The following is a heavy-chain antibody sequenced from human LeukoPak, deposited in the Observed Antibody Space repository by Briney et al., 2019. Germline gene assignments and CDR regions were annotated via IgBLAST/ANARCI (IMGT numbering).Heavy chain of an antibody. Sequence: ASVKVSCKASGGTFSSYAISWVRQAPGQGLEWMGGIIPIFGTANYAQKFQGRVTITADESTSTAYMELSSLRSEDTAVYYCARGTGWWELPEYYFDYWGQGTLVTVSS. CDR3: ARGTGWWELPEYYFDY. V-gene: IGHV1-69*13. CDR1: GGTFSSYA. D-gene: IGHD1-26*01. CDR2: IIPIFGTA. J-gene: IGHJ4*02.